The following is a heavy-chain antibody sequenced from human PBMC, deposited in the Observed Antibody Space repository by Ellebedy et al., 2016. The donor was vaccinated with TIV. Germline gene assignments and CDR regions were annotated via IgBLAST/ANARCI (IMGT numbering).Heavy chain of an antibody. CDR1: GFTFSSYS. Sequence: GESLKISCAASGFTFSSYSMNWVRQAPGKGLEWVSYISSSSSTIYYADSVKGRFTISRDSAKNSLYLHMNSLRDEDTAVYYCARGLTMYYFDYWGQGTLVTVSS. CDR2: ISSSSSTI. D-gene: IGHD3-10*02. CDR3: ARGLTMYYFDY. J-gene: IGHJ4*02. V-gene: IGHV3-48*02.